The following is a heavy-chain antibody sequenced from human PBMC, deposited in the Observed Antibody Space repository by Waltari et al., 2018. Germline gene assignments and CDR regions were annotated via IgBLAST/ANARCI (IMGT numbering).Heavy chain of an antibody. CDR2: VNSAGVTP. D-gene: IGHD2-15*01. J-gene: IGHJ1*01. Sequence: EVQLVESGGGLAKPGGSLRLSCAASGFTFSNYWMYWVRQAHGKGLEWISAVNSAGVTPYYADSVKGRFTISRDNAENTLSLQMDSLGAEDTAVYYCARGYCSGSGCYGYFEFWGQGALVTVSS. CDR3: ARGYCSGSGCYGYFEF. CDR1: GFTFSNYW. V-gene: IGHV3-48*01.